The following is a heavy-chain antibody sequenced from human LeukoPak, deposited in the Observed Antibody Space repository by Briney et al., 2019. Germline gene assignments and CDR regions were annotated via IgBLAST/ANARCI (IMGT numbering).Heavy chain of an antibody. J-gene: IGHJ4*02. Sequence: GGSLRLSCAASGFTFSAFWMTWVRQAPGKGLEWVANIKQDGSEIYYADSVRGRLTISRDNAKNSLYLQMNSLRAEDSALYYCARVAYNSGWNIGHWGQGTLVTVSS. CDR3: ARVAYNSGWNIGH. CDR1: GFTFSAFW. CDR2: IKQDGSEI. D-gene: IGHD5-12*01. V-gene: IGHV3-7*04.